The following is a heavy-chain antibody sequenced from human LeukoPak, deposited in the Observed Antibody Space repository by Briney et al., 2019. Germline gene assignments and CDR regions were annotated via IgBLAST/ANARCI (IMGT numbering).Heavy chain of an antibody. CDR3: ARMRRIVVVPAASSYYYYGMDV. J-gene: IGHJ6*02. V-gene: IGHV3-48*01. CDR2: ISSSSSTI. Sequence: GGSLRLSCAASGFTFSSYSMNWVRQAPGKGLEWVSYISSSSSTIYYADSVKGRFTISRDNAKNSLYLQMNSLRAEDTAVYCCARMRRIVVVPAASSYYYYGMDVWGQGTTVTVSS. D-gene: IGHD2-2*01. CDR1: GFTFSSYS.